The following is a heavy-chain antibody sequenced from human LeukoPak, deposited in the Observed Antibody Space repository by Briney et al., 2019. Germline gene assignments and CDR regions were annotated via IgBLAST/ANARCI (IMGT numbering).Heavy chain of an antibody. J-gene: IGHJ4*02. CDR1: GGSFSGYY. D-gene: IGHD6-6*01. Sequence: PSETLSLTCAVSGGSFSGYYWSWIRQPPGKGLEWIGEINHSGSTNYNPSLKSRVTISVDTSKNQFSLKLSSVTAADTAVYYCASARKSIAARPGRFDYWGQGTLVTVSS. CDR2: INHSGST. V-gene: IGHV4-34*01. CDR3: ASARKSIAARPGRFDY.